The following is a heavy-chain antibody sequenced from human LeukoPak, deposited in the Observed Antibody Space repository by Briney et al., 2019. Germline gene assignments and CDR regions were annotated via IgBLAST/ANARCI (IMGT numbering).Heavy chain of an antibody. CDR2: IYHSGNA. CDR1: RLTFSSYSM. V-gene: IGHV4-4*02. Sequence: PGGSLRLSCAASRLTFSSYSMNWVRQPPGKGLEWIGEIYHSGNANYNPSLKTRVTMSVDKSKNQFSLILSSVTAADTAVYYCARDVGARLSGFWGQGTLVTVSS. D-gene: IGHD6-6*01. J-gene: IGHJ4*02. CDR3: ARDVGARLSGF.